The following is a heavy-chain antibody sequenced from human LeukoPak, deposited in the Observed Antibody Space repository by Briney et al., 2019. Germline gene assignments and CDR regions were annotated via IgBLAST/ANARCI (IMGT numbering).Heavy chain of an antibody. CDR3: AKEEAADGDAFDI. J-gene: IGHJ3*02. CDR2: ISYDGSNE. D-gene: IGHD6-13*01. CDR1: GFTFSSYG. V-gene: IGHV3-30*18. Sequence: GGSLRLSCAASGFTFSSYGMHWVRQAPGKGLEWVTVISYDGSNEYFADSVKGRFTISRDNSKNTLYLQMSSLRAEDTAVYYCAKEEAADGDAFDIWGQGTMVTVSS.